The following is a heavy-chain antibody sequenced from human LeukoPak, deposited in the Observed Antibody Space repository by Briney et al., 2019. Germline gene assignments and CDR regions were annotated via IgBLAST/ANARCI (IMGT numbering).Heavy chain of an antibody. CDR1: GFTFSSYA. J-gene: IGHJ4*02. V-gene: IGHV3-23*01. Sequence: PGGSLRLSCAASGFTFSSYAMTWVRQAPGKGLEGVSTISSSGANTYYADSVKGLFTISRDNAKNTLYLQLNSLRAEDSAIYYCAKGPSGSSGWFGHYWGQATQVTVSS. CDR3: AKGPSGSSGWFGHY. D-gene: IGHD6-19*01. CDR2: ISSSGANT.